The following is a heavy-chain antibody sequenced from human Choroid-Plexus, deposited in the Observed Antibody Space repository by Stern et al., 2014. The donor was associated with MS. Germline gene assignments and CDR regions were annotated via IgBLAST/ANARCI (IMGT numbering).Heavy chain of an antibody. CDR2: ISRNSSYI. D-gene: IGHD5-18*01. J-gene: IGHJ3*01. CDR3: ARPIQRDAFDV. Sequence: EVQLVQSGGGLVKPGGSLRLSCAASGFAFSAYSINWVRQAPGKGLEWLSSISRNSSYIYYADSVKGRFTITRDNAKNSVYLQMNSLRAEDTAVYYCARPIQRDAFDVWGQGTMVTVSS. CDR1: GFAFSAYS. V-gene: IGHV3-21*01.